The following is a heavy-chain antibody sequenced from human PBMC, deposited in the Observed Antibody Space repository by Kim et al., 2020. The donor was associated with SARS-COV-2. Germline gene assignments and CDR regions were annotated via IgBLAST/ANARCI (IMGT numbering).Heavy chain of an antibody. Sequence: YYADSVKGRFTISRDNSKNTLYLQMNSQRAEDTAVYYCAKSQGSYYGMDVWGQGTTVTVSS. V-gene: IGHV3-30*02. D-gene: IGHD1-26*01. J-gene: IGHJ6*02. CDR3: AKSQGSYYGMDV.